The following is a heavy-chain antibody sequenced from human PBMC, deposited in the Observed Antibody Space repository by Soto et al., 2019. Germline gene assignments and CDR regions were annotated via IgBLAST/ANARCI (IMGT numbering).Heavy chain of an antibody. V-gene: IGHV1-69*06. D-gene: IGHD6-13*01. CDR3: ARVPRRGAAAGGYFDL. J-gene: IGHJ2*01. Sequence: QVQLVQSGAEVKKPGSSVKVSCKASGGTFSSYAISWVRQAPGQGLEWMGGIIPIFGTANYAQKFQGRVTIPGNNPMSTAYKGLSGLRSEDAAVYYCARVPRRGAAAGGYFDLWGRGPLVPLPS. CDR1: GGTFSSYA. CDR2: IIPIFGTA.